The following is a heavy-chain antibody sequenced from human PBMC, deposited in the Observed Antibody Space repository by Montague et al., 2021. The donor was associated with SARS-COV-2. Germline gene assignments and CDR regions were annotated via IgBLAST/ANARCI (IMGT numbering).Heavy chain of an antibody. CDR3: ARGLPYPMVAGAIPNYSMDV. Sequence: TLSLTCTVSGASISSGGFYWSWLRQHPRKGLEWIGFIYYSGTTYHXXXLKSRLTISIDTSKNQFSLKLSSVTAADTAVYYCARGLPYPMVAGAIPNYSMDVWGQGTTVTVSS. V-gene: IGHV4-31*03. CDR1: GASISSGGFY. CDR2: IYYSGTT. D-gene: IGHD2-15*01. J-gene: IGHJ6*02.